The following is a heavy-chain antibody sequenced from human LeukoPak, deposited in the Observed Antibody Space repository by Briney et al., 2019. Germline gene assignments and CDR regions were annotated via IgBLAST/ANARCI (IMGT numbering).Heavy chain of an antibody. CDR3: ARDRSYYDILTGYYPHHDY. CDR2: ISSSSSYT. D-gene: IGHD3-9*01. V-gene: IGHV3-11*05. CDR1: GFTFSDYY. Sequence: PGGSLRLSCAASGFTFSDYYMSWIREAPGKGLEWFSYISSSSSYTTYADSVKGRFTISEYNAKNSLYLEMNSLRGEDTAVYYCARDRSYYDILTGYYPHHDYWGQGTLVTVSS. J-gene: IGHJ4*02.